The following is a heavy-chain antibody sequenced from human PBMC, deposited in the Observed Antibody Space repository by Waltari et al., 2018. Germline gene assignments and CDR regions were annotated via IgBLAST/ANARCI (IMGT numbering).Heavy chain of an antibody. D-gene: IGHD2-21*02. J-gene: IGHJ4*02. CDR2: IHYSGNT. V-gene: IGHV4-39*07. CDR1: GGSISSTTYY. CDR3: ARRVVTTGGVDY. Sequence: QLQLQESGPRLVRPSETLSLTCTVSGGSISSTTYYWAWIRQTPGKGLAWLGYIHYSGNTYYNPSLRSRVTISVDTSKNQFSLNLRSVTAADTAVYYCARRVVTTGGVDYWGQGTLVTVAS.